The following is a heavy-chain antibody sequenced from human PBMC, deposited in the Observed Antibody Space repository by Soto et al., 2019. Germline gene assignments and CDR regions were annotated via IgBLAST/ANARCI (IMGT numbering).Heavy chain of an antibody. Sequence: QVQLVQSGAEVKQPGSSVKVSCKASGGTFSSYAISWVRQAPGQGLEWMGGIIPIFGTANYAQKFQGRATITADESTSTAYMELSSLRSEDTAVYYCAREGYYDSSGYLLYYCDFWGQVTLVTVAS. D-gene: IGHD3-22*01. CDR3: AREGYYDSSGYLLYYCDF. CDR1: GGTFSSYA. V-gene: IGHV1-69*01. J-gene: IGHJ4*02. CDR2: IIPIFGTA.